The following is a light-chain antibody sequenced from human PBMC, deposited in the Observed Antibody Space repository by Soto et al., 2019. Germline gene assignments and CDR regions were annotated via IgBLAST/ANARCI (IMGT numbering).Light chain of an antibody. CDR3: QQRVSWPPLT. J-gene: IGKJ4*01. V-gene: IGKV3-11*01. CDR2: DAS. CDR1: QSVSNY. Sequence: EIVLTQSPATLSLSPCERATLSFSASQSVSNYLAWYQQKPGQAPRLLIYDASNRATGIPARFSGSGSGTDFSLTISSLEPEDFAIYYCQQRVSWPPLTFGGGTKVDIK.